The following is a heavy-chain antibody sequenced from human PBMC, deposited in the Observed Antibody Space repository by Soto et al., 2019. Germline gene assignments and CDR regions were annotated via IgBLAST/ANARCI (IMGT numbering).Heavy chain of an antibody. CDR1: GFTVSSNY. CDR3: ARSGGDPQLHAFDI. D-gene: IGHD3-10*01. CDR2: IYSGGST. Sequence: GGSLRLSCAASGFTVSSNYMSWVRQAPGKGLEWVSVIYSGGSTYYADSVKGRFTISRDNSKNTLYLQMNSLRAEDTAVYYCARSGGDPQLHAFDIWGQAAMVTVSS. J-gene: IGHJ3*02. V-gene: IGHV3-66*01.